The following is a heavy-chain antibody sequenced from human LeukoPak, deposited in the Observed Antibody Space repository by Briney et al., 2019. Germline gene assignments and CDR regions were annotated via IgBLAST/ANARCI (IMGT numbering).Heavy chain of an antibody. CDR1: GFTFSSYA. CDR2: INWNGGST. V-gene: IGHV3-20*04. Sequence: GGSLRLSCAASGFTFSSYAMSWVRHAPGKGLEWVSGINWNGGSTGYADSVKGRFTISRDNAKNSLYLQMNSLRAEDTALYYCARTLKTGTPDAFDIWGQGTMVTVSS. D-gene: IGHD6-13*01. J-gene: IGHJ3*02. CDR3: ARTLKTGTPDAFDI.